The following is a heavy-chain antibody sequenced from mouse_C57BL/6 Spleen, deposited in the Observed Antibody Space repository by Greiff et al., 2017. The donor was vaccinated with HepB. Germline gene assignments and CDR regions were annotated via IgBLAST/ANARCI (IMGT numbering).Heavy chain of an antibody. J-gene: IGHJ2*01. CDR3: ARRPYGSSLDFDY. Sequence: QVQLKQPGAELVRPGSSVKLSCKASGYTFTSYWMHWVKQRPIQGLEWIGNIDPSDSETHYNQKFKDKATLTVDKSSSTAYMQLSSLTSEDSAVYYCARRPYGSSLDFDYWGQGTTLTVSS. CDR2: IDPSDSET. D-gene: IGHD1-1*01. CDR1: GYTFTSYW. V-gene: IGHV1-52*01.